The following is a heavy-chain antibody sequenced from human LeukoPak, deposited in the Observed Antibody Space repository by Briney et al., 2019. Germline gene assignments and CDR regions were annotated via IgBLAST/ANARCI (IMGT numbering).Heavy chain of an antibody. D-gene: IGHD2-8*01. V-gene: IGHV3-30-3*01. CDR3: ARLDIVLIGGLDP. CDR1: GFTFSSYA. Sequence: GRSLRHSCAASGFTFSSYAMHWVRQAPGKGLEWVAVISYDGSNKYYADSVKGRFTISRDNSKNTLYLQMNSLRAEDTAVYYCARLDIVLIGGLDPWGQGTLVTVSS. J-gene: IGHJ5*02. CDR2: ISYDGSNK.